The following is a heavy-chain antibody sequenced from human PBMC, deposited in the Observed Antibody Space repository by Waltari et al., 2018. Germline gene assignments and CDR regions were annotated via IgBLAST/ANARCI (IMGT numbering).Heavy chain of an antibody. D-gene: IGHD3-10*01. CDR2: INPNSGGT. CDR1: GYTFTGYY. J-gene: IGHJ6*03. V-gene: IGHV1-2*02. CDR3: ARGSGSYFYYYYYMDV. Sequence: QVQLVQSGAEVKKPGASVKVSCKASGYTFTGYYMHWVRQAPGQGLEWMGWINPNSGGTNYAQKFQGRVTMTRDTSISTAYMELSRLRSDDTAVYYCARGSGSYFYYYYYMDVWGKGTTVTVSS.